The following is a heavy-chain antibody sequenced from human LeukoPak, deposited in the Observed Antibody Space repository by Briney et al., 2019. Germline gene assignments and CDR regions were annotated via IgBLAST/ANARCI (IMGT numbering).Heavy chain of an antibody. V-gene: IGHV4-34*01. Sequence: SETLSLTCVLYGGSSSNYYWSWIRQPPGKGLEWIGEINHSGSTNYNPSLKSRVTISVDTSKNQFSLKLNSVTAADTAVYYCARQLSSGWYNWFDPWGQGTLVTVSS. CDR2: INHSGST. D-gene: IGHD6-19*01. CDR3: ARQLSSGWYNWFDP. CDR1: GGSSSNYY. J-gene: IGHJ5*02.